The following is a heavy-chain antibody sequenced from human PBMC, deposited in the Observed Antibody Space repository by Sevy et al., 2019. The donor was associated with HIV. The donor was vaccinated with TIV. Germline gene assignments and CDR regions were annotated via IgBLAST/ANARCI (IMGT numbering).Heavy chain of an antibody. CDR1: GFTFSSYS. Sequence: GGSLRLSCAASGFTFSSYSMNWVRQAPGKGLEWVSYISSSSSTIYYADSVKGRFTISRDNAKNSLYLQMNSLRDEDMAVYYCARAKNYDFWSGSPLFDYWGQGTLVTVSS. D-gene: IGHD3-3*01. CDR2: ISSSSSTI. CDR3: ARAKNYDFWSGSPLFDY. J-gene: IGHJ4*02. V-gene: IGHV3-48*02.